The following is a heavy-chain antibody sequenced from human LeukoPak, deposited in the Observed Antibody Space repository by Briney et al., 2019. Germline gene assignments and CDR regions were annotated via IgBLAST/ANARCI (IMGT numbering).Heavy chain of an antibody. D-gene: IGHD5-12*01. CDR2: ISGSGGST. J-gene: IGHJ4*02. CDR1: GFTFSSYG. Sequence: GGSLRLSCAASGFTFSSYGMSWVRQAPGKGLEWVSAISGSGGSTYYADSVKGRFTISRDNSKNTLYLQMNSLRAEDTAVYYCARRMGWWLREPFDYWGQGTLVTVSS. CDR3: ARRMGWWLREPFDY. V-gene: IGHV3-23*01.